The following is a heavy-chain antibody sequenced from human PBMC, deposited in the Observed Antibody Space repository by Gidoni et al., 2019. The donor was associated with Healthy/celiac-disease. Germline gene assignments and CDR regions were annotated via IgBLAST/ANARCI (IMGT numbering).Heavy chain of an antibody. V-gene: IGHV3-48*03. CDR2: ISSSGSTI. J-gene: IGHJ4*02. Sequence: EVQLVESGGGLVQPGGSLSLSCAASAFTFSSYEMNWVRQAPGKWLEWVSYISSSGSTIYYADSVKGRFTISRDNAKNSLYLQMNSLRAEDTAVYYCARAPWAVAGTFDYWGQGTLVTVSS. CDR1: AFTFSSYE. CDR3: ARAPWAVAGTFDY. D-gene: IGHD6-19*01.